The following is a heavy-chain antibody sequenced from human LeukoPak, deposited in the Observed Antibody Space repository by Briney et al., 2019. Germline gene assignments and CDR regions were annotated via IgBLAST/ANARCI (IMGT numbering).Heavy chain of an antibody. CDR3: ARQRFDTIFGVVIIHYYFDY. CDR1: GGSFSGHY. V-gene: IGHV4-34*01. D-gene: IGHD3-3*01. CDR2: INHSGST. J-gene: IGHJ4*02. Sequence: SETLSLTCAVYGGSFSGHYWSWIRQPPGKGLEWIGEINHSGSTNYNPSLKSRVTISVDTSKNQFSLKLSSVTAADTAVYYCARQRFDTIFGVVIIHYYFDYWGQGTLVTVSS.